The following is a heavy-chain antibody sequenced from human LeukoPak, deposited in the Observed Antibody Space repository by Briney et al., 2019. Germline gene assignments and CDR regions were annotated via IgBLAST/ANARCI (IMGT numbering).Heavy chain of an antibody. CDR3: ATLPPWYSSGWYYFDY. CDR1: GFTLSSYW. D-gene: IGHD6-19*01. V-gene: IGHV3-7*01. J-gene: IGHJ4*02. Sequence: GGSLRLSCAASGFTLSSYWMTWVRQAPGKGLEWVANIKEDASAQHYVDSVKGRFTISRDNAKNSLYLQMNSLRAEDTAVYYCATLPPWYSSGWYYFDYWGQGTLVTVSS. CDR2: IKEDASAQ.